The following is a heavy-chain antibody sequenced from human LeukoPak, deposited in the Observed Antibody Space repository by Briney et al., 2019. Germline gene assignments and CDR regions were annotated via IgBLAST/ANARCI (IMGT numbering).Heavy chain of an antibody. D-gene: IGHD3-22*01. CDR2: IRYDGSNK. V-gene: IGHV3-30*02. CDR3: AKGNSNYYDSSGYYEPFIN. J-gene: IGHJ4*02. CDR1: GFTFSSYG. Sequence: GGSLRLSCAASGFTFSSYGMHWVRQAPGKGLEWVAFIRYDGSNKYYADSVKGRFTISRDNSKNTLYLQMNSLRAEDTAVYYCAKGNSNYYDSSGYYEPFINWGQGTLVTVSS.